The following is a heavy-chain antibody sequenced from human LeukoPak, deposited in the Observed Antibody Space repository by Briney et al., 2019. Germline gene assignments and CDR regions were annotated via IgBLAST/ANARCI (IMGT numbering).Heavy chain of an antibody. Sequence: GGSLRLSCAASGFNFYDYAMYWVRQAPGKGLEFVSGISWNSGTIVYTDSVKGRFTISRDNAKNSLYLQMNSLRAEDTALYYCAKGAPKVYSDSSGYYVSYDYWGQGTLVTVSS. D-gene: IGHD3-22*01. CDR3: AKGAPKVYSDSSGYYVSYDY. J-gene: IGHJ4*02. V-gene: IGHV3-9*01. CDR2: ISWNSGTI. CDR1: GFNFYDYA.